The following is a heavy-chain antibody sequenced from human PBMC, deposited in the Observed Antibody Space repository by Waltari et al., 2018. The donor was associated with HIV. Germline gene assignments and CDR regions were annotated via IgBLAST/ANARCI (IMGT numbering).Heavy chain of an antibody. D-gene: IGHD3-16*01. V-gene: IGHV3-21*01. J-gene: IGHJ4*02. CDR2: ISRESRYI. CDR1: GFSFRFYT. Sequence: HLVESGARLAHPGASLRLACPRSGFSFRFYTMNWVRQAPGKGVEWVSSISRESRYIYYADSVKGRFTISRDNARNSLFLQMNSLRADDTAVYYCVRGGEGTYGDYWGQGTLVTVSS. CDR3: VRGGEGTYGDY.